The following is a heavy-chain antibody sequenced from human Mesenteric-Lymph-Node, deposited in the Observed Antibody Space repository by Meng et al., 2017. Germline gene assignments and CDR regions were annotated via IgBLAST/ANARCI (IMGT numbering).Heavy chain of an antibody. J-gene: IGHJ3*02. CDR3: ARDSKAAAGGFDI. V-gene: IGHV3-21*01. CDR1: GFTFSSYS. CDR2: ISSSSSYI. Sequence: GGSLRLSCAASGFTFSSYSMNWVRQAPGKGLEWVSSISSSSSYIYYADSVKGRFTISRDNAKNSLYLQMNSLRAEDTAVYYCARDSKAAAGGFDIWGQGTMVTVSS. D-gene: IGHD6-13*01.